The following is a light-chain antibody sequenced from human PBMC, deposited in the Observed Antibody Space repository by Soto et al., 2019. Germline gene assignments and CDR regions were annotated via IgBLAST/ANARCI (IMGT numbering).Light chain of an antibody. CDR1: QSVSSY. V-gene: IGKV3-11*01. J-gene: IGKJ1*01. Sequence: EIVLTQSPATLSLSPGERATLSCRASQSVSSYLAWYQQKPGQAPRLPIYDASNRATGTPARFSGSGSGTDFTLTISSLEPEDFAVYYCQQRSNWPWTFGQGTKVDIK. CDR3: QQRSNWPWT. CDR2: DAS.